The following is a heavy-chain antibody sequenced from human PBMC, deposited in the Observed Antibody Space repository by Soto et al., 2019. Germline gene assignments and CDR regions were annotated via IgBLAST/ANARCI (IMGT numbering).Heavy chain of an antibody. Sequence: GGSLRLSCTASGFTFGDYAMSWFRQAPGKGLEWVGFIRSKAYGGTTEYAASVKGRFTISRDDSKSIAYLQMNSLKTEDTAVYYCTVAPYYYDSSGYYAPFDYWGQGTLVTVSS. CDR3: TVAPYYYDSSGYYAPFDY. D-gene: IGHD3-22*01. CDR1: GFTFGDYA. V-gene: IGHV3-49*03. J-gene: IGHJ4*02. CDR2: IRSKAYGGTT.